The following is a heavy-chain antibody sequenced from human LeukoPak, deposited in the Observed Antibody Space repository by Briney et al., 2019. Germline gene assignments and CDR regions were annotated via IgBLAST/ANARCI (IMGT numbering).Heavy chain of an antibody. CDR2: ISGNGAST. D-gene: IGHD2-2*02. CDR1: GFTFRTYA. V-gene: IGHV3-23*01. CDR3: ASLYYHGMDV. J-gene: IGHJ6*02. Sequence: PGGSLRLSCAASGFTFRTYAMSWVRQAPGKGLEWVSTISGNGASTYYADSVRGRFTISRDNSKNTLYLQMNSLRAEDTAVYYCASLYYHGMDVWGQGTRVTVSS.